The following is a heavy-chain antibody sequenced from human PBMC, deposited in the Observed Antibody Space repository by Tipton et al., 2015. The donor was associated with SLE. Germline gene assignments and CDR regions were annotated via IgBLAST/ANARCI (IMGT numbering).Heavy chain of an antibody. D-gene: IGHD3-10*01. V-gene: IGHV4-61*01. CDR1: GGSVSSGSYY. CDR3: ARPMGDY. J-gene: IGHJ4*02. Sequence: TLSLTCTVSGGSVSSGSYYWAWIRQPPGKGPEWIGYIFYSGGTYYNPSLKSRVTISVDTSKNQFSLKLSSVTAADTAVYYCARPMGDYWGQGTLVTVSS. CDR2: IFYSGGT.